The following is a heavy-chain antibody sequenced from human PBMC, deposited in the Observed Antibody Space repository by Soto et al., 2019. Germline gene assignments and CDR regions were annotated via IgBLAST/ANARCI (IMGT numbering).Heavy chain of an antibody. D-gene: IGHD6-19*01. CDR1: GFTFSIAW. CDR3: TTVPSYSSGWFDP. CDR2: IKSKTDGGTT. V-gene: IGHV3-15*07. J-gene: IGHJ5*02. Sequence: DVQLVESGGGLVKPGGSLRLSCAASGFTFSIAWMNWVRQAPGKRLEWVGRIKSKTDGGTTDYAAPVKGRFTISRDDSKNTLYLQMNSLKTEDTAVYYCTTVPSYSSGWFDPWGQGTLVTVSS.